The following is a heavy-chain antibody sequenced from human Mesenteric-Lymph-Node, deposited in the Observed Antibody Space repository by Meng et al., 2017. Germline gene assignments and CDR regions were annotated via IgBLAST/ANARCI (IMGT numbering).Heavy chain of an antibody. J-gene: IGHJ4*02. CDR3: ARADSTVPPYMGWAFDY. V-gene: IGHV4-34*01. CDR2: INHSGST. CDR1: GGSFSGYY. Sequence: SETLSLTCAVYGGSFSGYYWSWIRQPPGKGLEWIGEINHSGSTNYNPSLKSRVTISVDTSKNQFSLKLSSVTAADTAVYYCARADSTVPPYMGWAFDYWGRGTLVTVSS. D-gene: IGHD2-8*02.